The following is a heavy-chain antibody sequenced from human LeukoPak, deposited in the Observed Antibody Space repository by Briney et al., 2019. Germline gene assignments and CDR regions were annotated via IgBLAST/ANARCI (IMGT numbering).Heavy chain of an antibody. V-gene: IGHV4-59*01. CDR3: ARATTTGWYADY. CDR1: GGTISSYY. D-gene: IGHD6-19*01. CDR2: IYYSGST. Sequence: SETLSLTCTVSGGTISSYYWSWIRQPPGKGLEWIGYIYYSGSTNYNPSLYSRVTISVDTSKNQFSLILSSVTAADTAVHHCARATTTGWYADYWGQGTLVTVSS. J-gene: IGHJ4*02.